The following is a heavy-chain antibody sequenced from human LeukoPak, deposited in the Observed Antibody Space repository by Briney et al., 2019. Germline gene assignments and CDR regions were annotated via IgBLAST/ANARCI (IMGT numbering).Heavy chain of an antibody. D-gene: IGHD5-18*01. CDR3: ARVLDTAMVHDAFDI. V-gene: IGHV1-46*01. CDR2: INPRGGST. CDR1: GYTFTSYY. Sequence: GASVKVSCKASGYTFTSYYMHWMRQAPGQGPEWMGIINPRGGSTDYAQKFQGRVTMTSDTSTSTVYMELHSLRSEDTAVYYCARVLDTAMVHDAFDIWGQGTMVTVSS. J-gene: IGHJ3*02.